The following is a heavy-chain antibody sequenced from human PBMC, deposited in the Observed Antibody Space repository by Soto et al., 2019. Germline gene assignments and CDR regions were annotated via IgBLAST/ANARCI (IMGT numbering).Heavy chain of an antibody. Sequence: QITLKESGPTLVRPAQTLTLTCDFSGFSLSTYHMGVAWIRQPPGKALEWLALIYWDDGTRYSPSLKDRLANSKDTSSNQVVLTITNMDPGDTATYFCAHAGDYDLLTFDHWGPGTLVTVSS. D-gene: IGHD4-17*01. CDR1: GFSLSTYHMG. V-gene: IGHV2-5*02. J-gene: IGHJ4*02. CDR3: AHAGDYDLLTFDH. CDR2: IYWDDGT.